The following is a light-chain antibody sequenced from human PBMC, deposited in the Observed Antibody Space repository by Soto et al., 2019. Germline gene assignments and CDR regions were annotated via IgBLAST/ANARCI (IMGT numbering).Light chain of an antibody. J-gene: IGKJ4*01. CDR1: QDIGNY. V-gene: IGKV1-33*01. Sequence: DIQMTQSPSSLSASVGDRVTITCQASQDIGNYLNWYRQKPGKAPKVLISLASYLETGVPSRFSGGGSGTDFTLTISSMQPEDFATYYCQQFDDLPRTYGGGTKVDIK. CDR3: QQFDDLPRT. CDR2: LAS.